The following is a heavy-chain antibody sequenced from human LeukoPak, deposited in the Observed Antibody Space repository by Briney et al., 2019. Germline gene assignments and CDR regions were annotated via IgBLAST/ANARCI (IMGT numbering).Heavy chain of an antibody. V-gene: IGHV5-10-1*01. Sequence: GESLKISCKGSGYSFTSNWISWVRQMPGKGLEWMGRIDPSDSYTNYSPSFQGHVTISADKSISTAYLQWSSLKASDTAMYYCARQPEGTWFDPWRQGNLVTVSS. CDR1: GYSFTSNW. J-gene: IGHJ5*02. CDR3: ARQPEGTWFDP. CDR2: IDPSDSYT. D-gene: IGHD1-1*01.